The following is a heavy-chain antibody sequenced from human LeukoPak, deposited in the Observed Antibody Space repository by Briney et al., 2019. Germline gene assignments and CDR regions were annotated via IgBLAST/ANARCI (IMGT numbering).Heavy chain of an antibody. CDR1: GYSISSDYF. Sequence: KSSETLSLTCIVSGYSISSDYFWGLVRQPPGKGLEWIGSIFHSGSVYYNPSLKSRVTISVDPSKNRFSLKLTSVTAADTAVYYCARDVSGWTYNWFDPWGQGTLVTVSS. CDR2: IFHSGSV. V-gene: IGHV4-38-2*02. CDR3: ARDVSGWTYNWFDP. J-gene: IGHJ5*02. D-gene: IGHD6-19*01.